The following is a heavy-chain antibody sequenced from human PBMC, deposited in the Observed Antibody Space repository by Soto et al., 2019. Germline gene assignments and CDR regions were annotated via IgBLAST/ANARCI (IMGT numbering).Heavy chain of an antibody. V-gene: IGHV1-69*13. CDR3: ARAPHYYESSGHFKLESHFDY. CDR2: IIPIFGPA. Sequence: VASVKVPCKPSGGTFSSYAISWVRQAPGQGLEWMGGIIPIFGPANYAQKFQGRVTITADESPSTAYMELSSLRSEDTAVYYCARAPHYYESSGHFKLESHFDYWGQGTLVTVSS. J-gene: IGHJ4*02. D-gene: IGHD3-22*01. CDR1: GGTFSSYA.